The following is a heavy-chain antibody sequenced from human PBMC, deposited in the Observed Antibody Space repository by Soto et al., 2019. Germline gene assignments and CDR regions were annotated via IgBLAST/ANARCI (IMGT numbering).Heavy chain of an antibody. D-gene: IGHD7-27*01. Sequence: GGSLRLSCAASGFTFSDYGMAWVRQAPGKGLEWVSALSGSGGETYYADSVKGRFTVSRDNSRNTLYLQLNSLRGEDTAIYYCAKGFLQDWGQDYYYGMDVWGQGTTVTVSS. CDR3: AKGFLQDWGQDYYYGMDV. CDR1: GFTFSDYG. CDR2: LSGSGGET. J-gene: IGHJ6*02. V-gene: IGHV3-23*01.